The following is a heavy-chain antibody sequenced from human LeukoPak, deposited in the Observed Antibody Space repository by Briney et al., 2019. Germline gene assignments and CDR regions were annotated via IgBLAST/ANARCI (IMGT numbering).Heavy chain of an antibody. Sequence: SVKVSCKASGGTFSSYAISWVRQAPGQGLEWMGGIIPIFGTANYAQKFQGRVTITADESTSTAYMELSSLRSEDTAVYYCARGTEYSSSSALFDYWGQGTLVTVSS. CDR2: IIPIFGTA. CDR1: GGTFSSYA. D-gene: IGHD6-6*01. V-gene: IGHV1-69*13. CDR3: ARGTEYSSSSALFDY. J-gene: IGHJ4*02.